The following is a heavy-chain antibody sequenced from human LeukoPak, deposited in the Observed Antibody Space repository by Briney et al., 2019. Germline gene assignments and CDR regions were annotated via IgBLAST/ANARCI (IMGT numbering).Heavy chain of an antibody. CDR3: ARGRDYGDYNWFDP. CDR2: IYTSGST. Sequence: PSETLSLTCTVSGGSISSYYWSWIRQPAGKGLEWIGRIYTSGSTNYNPSLKSRVTISVDTSKNQFSLKLSSVTAADTAVYYCARGRDYGDYNWFDPWGQGTLVTVSS. CDR1: GGSISSYY. V-gene: IGHV4-4*07. D-gene: IGHD4-17*01. J-gene: IGHJ5*02.